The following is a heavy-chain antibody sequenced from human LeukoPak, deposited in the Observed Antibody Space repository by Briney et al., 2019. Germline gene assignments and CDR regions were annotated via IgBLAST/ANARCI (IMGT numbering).Heavy chain of an antibody. CDR3: ARVVTRQYYYYYYMDV. CDR2: IIPIFGTA. J-gene: IGHJ6*03. V-gene: IGHV1-69*01. CDR1: GGTFSSYA. D-gene: IGHD5-18*01. Sequence: SVTVSCKASGGTFSSYAISWVRQAPGQGLEWMGGIIPIFGTANYAQKFQGRVTITADESTSTAYMELSSLRSEDTAVYYCARVVTRQYYYYYYMDVWGKGTTVTISS.